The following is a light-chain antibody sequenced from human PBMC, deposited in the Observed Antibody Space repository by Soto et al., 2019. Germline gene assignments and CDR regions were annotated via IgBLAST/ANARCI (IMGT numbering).Light chain of an antibody. CDR2: END. V-gene: IGLV1-51*02. CDR3: RTWDTSLSAVV. J-gene: IGLJ2*01. Sequence: QSVLTQPPSVSAAPGQKVTISCSGSSSNIGNNYVSRYLQLPGTAPKLLIYENDKRPSGIPDRFSASKSGTSATLGITGLQTGDEADYYCRTWDTSLSAVVFGGGTKLTVL. CDR1: SSNIGNNY.